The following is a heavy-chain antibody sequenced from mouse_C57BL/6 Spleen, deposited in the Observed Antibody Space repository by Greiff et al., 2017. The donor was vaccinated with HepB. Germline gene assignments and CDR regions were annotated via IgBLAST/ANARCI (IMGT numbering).Heavy chain of an antibody. CDR2: IYPGDGDT. J-gene: IGHJ4*01. D-gene: IGHD2-1*01. CDR3: ARSGYYGNYVDYAMDY. Sequence: VKLQESGPELVKPGASVKISCKASGYAFSSSWMNWVKQRPGKGLEWIGRIYPGDGDTNYNGKFKGKATLAADKSSSTAYMQLSSLTSEDSAVYFCARSGYYGNYVDYAMDYWGQGTSVTVSS. CDR1: GYAFSSSW. V-gene: IGHV1-82*01.